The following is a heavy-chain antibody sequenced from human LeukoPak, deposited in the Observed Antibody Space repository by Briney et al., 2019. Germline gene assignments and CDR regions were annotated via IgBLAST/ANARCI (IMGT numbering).Heavy chain of an antibody. Sequence: SQTLSLTCTVSGGSISSGGYYWSWIRQPPGKGLEWIGYIYYSGSTYYNPSLKSRVTISVDTSKNQFSPKLSSVTAADTAVYYCARQRGGYFDYWGQGTLVTVSS. CDR2: IYYSGST. V-gene: IGHV4-31*03. D-gene: IGHD6-25*01. CDR1: GGSISSGGYY. J-gene: IGHJ4*02. CDR3: ARQRGGYFDY.